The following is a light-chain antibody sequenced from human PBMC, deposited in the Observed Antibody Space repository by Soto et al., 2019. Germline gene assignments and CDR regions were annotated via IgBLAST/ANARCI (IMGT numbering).Light chain of an antibody. J-gene: IGLJ3*02. CDR1: SSNIGNNY. CDR2: DNT. Sequence: QSVLTQPPSVSAAPGQKVTISCSGSSSNIGNNYVSWYQQLPGTAPKLLIYDNTKRPSGVPDRFSGSKSGNTATLSVSGLQAEDEADYYCSSYAASNNFYFVFGGGTK. CDR3: SSYAASNNFYFV. V-gene: IGLV1-51*01.